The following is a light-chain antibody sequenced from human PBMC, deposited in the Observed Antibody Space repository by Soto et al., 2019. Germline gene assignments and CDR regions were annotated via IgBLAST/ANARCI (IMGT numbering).Light chain of an antibody. CDR3: SSFASSNTWV. CDR2: EVT. CDR1: SSDVGAYNY. V-gene: IGLV2-8*01. J-gene: IGLJ3*02. Sequence: QSALTQPPSASGSPGQSVTISCTGTSSDVGAYNYVSWYQQHAGKASKLVIYEVTKRPSGVPDRFSGSKSANTASLTVSGLQAEDEAVYYCSSFASSNTWVFGGGTKLTVL.